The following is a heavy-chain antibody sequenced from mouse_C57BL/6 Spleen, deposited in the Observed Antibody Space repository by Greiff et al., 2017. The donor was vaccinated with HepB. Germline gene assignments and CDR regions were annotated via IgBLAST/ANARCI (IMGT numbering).Heavy chain of an antibody. CDR2: IDPSDSYT. J-gene: IGHJ2*01. V-gene: IGHV1-50*01. D-gene: IGHD1-1*01. Sequence: QVQLQQPGAELVKPGASVKLSCKASGYTFTSYWMQWVKQRPGQGLEWIGEIDPSDSYTNYNQKFKGKATLTVDTSSSTAYMQLSSLTSEDSAVYYCARNYYGSSSCFDYWGQGTTLTVSS. CDR1: GYTFTSYW. CDR3: ARNYYGSSSCFDY.